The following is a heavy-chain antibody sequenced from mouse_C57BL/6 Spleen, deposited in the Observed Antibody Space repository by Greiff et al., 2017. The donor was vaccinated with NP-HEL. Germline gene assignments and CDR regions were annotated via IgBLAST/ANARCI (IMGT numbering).Heavy chain of an antibody. Sequence: EVQLQQSGAELVRPGASVKLSCTASGFNIKDYYMHWVKQRPEQGLEWIGRIDPEDGDPEYAPKFQGKATMTADASSNTAYLQLSSLTSEDTAVYYCTRSFYDGSRGDYFDYWGQGTTLTVSS. D-gene: IGHD1-1*01. CDR3: TRSFYDGSRGDYFDY. CDR2: IDPEDGDP. V-gene: IGHV14-1*01. J-gene: IGHJ2*01. CDR1: GFNIKDYY.